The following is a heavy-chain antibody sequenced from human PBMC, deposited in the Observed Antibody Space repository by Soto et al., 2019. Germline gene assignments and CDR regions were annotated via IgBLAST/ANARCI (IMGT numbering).Heavy chain of an antibody. CDR3: ARDRRSVVVAHDAFDI. J-gene: IGHJ3*02. V-gene: IGHV3-48*01. Sequence: GGSLRLSCAASGFTFSSYSMNWVRQAPGKGLEWVSYISSSSSTIYYADSVKGRFTISRDNAKNSLYLQMNSLRAEDTAVYYCARDRRSVVVAHDAFDIWGQGTMVTVSS. CDR1: GFTFSSYS. CDR2: ISSSSSTI. D-gene: IGHD2-15*01.